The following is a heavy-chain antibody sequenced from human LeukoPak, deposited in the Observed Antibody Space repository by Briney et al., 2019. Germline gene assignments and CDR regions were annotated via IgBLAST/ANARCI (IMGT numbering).Heavy chain of an antibody. CDR3: AKSDGHGTGYGFHI. D-gene: IGHD3/OR15-3a*01. J-gene: IGHJ3*02. CDR1: GFTFNDYA. V-gene: IGHV3-30*02. Sequence: PGGSLRLSCAASGFTFNDYAMYWVRQSPGRGLEWVALIRDDGSDTYHADSVKGRFTISRDNSKNTVFLRMNSLRGEDPAIYYCAKSDGHGTGYGFHIWGQGTMVTVSS. CDR2: IRDDGSDT.